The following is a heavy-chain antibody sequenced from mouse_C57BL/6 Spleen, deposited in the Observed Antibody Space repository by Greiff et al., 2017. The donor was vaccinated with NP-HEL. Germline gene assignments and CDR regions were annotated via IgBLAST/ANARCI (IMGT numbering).Heavy chain of an antibody. Sequence: VQLQQSGPELVKPGASVKIPCKASGYTFTDYNMDWVKQSHGKSLEWIGDINPNNGGTIYNQKLKGQATLTVDKSSSTAYMERRSLTSEDTAVYYCARSLWLRRGWDAMDYWGQGTSVSVSS. CDR3: ARSLWLRRGWDAMDY. CDR1: GYTFTDYN. D-gene: IGHD2-2*01. V-gene: IGHV1-18*01. J-gene: IGHJ4*01. CDR2: INPNNGGT.